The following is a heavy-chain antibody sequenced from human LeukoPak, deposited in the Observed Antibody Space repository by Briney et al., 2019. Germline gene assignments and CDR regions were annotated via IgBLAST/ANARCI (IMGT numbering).Heavy chain of an antibody. CDR2: MNPNSGNT. D-gene: IGHD3-3*01. CDR3: ARDTRGLEWLSHYYYYYYMDV. J-gene: IGHJ6*03. V-gene: IGHV1-8*01. CDR1: GYTFTSYD. Sequence: ASVKVSCKASGYTFTSYDINWVRQATGQGLEWMGWMNPNSGNTGYAQKFQGRVTMTRNTSISTAYMELSSLRSEDTAVYYCARDTRGLEWLSHYYYYYYMDVWGKGTTVTVSS.